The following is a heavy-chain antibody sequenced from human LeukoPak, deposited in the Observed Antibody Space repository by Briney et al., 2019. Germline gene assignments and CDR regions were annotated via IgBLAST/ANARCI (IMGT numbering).Heavy chain of an antibody. D-gene: IGHD3-16*01. Sequence: SETLSLTCTVSSASITSDYWTWIRQPPGKGLEWVGYIYYSGNTNYNPSLKSRVTTSVDTSKNQFSLKLTSVTAADTAVYYCARLRNFVSDIWGQGTMVTVSS. V-gene: IGHV4-59*12. J-gene: IGHJ3*02. CDR2: IYYSGNT. CDR3: ARLRNFVSDI. CDR1: SASITSDY.